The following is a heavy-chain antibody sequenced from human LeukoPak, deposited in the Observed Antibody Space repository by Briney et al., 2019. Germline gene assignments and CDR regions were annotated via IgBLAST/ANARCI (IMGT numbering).Heavy chain of an antibody. D-gene: IGHD6-25*01. V-gene: IGHV4-34*01. CDR3: ARSAIDAFDI. CDR2: INHSGST. Sequence: KPSETLSLTCAVYGGSFSGYYWSWIRQPPGKGLEWIGEINHSGSTNYNPSLKSRVSISVDTSKNQFSLKLSSVTAADTAVYYCARSAIDAFDIWGQGTMVTVSS. J-gene: IGHJ3*02. CDR1: GGSFSGYY.